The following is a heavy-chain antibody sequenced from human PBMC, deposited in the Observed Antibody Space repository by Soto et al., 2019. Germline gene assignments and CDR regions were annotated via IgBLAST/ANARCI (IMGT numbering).Heavy chain of an antibody. CDR1: GGSIGGHY. J-gene: IGHJ4*02. V-gene: IGHV4-59*11. D-gene: IGHD6-19*01. CDR3: ARVGSSGWSPDY. Sequence: QVQLQESGPGLVKPSETLSLTCTVSGGSIGGHYWTWIRQPPGKGLEWIGYIFYSGSTNYNPSLKSRVTIIVDTSKNQCSLRLSSVTAADTAVYYCARVGSSGWSPDYWGPGTLVTVSS. CDR2: IFYSGST.